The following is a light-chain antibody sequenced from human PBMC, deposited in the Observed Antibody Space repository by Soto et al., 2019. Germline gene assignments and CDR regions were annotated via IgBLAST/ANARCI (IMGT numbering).Light chain of an antibody. J-gene: IGKJ4*01. CDR2: AAS. V-gene: IGKV1-9*01. Sequence: IQLIQSPSSLAAPVGDRVTITCLAIQGISSYLGWYQQKAGKAPNLLIYAASTLQSGVPSRFRGGGSGTDFTLTISSLQPEDFATYYCQQVYVYPSTFGGGTKVDIK. CDR3: QQVYVYPST. CDR1: QGISSY.